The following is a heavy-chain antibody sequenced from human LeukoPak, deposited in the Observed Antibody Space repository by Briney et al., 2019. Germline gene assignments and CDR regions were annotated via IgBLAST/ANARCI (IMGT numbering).Heavy chain of an antibody. D-gene: IGHD6-6*01. J-gene: IGHJ3*01. V-gene: IGHV3-30*02. Sequence: PGGPLRLSCAASGFTFSSYGMHWVRQAPGKGLEWVAFIRYDGSNKYYADSVKGRFTSSRDNSKNTLYLQMNSLRPEDTAVYYCARERYSRSSHDALDLWGQGTMVTVSS. CDR3: ARERYSRSSHDALDL. CDR1: GFTFSSYG. CDR2: IRYDGSNK.